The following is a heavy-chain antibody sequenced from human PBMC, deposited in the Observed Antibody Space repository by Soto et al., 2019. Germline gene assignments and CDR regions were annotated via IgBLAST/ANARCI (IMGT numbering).Heavy chain of an antibody. V-gene: IGHV3-33*01. CDR3: ARVNSGYENYYYYYYMDV. J-gene: IGHJ6*03. CDR1: GFTFSSYG. CDR2: IWYDGSNK. D-gene: IGHD5-12*01. Sequence: GGSLRLSCAASGFTFSSYGMHWVRQAPGKGLEWVAVIWYDGSNKYYADSVKGRFTISRDNSKNTLYLQMNSLRAEDTAVYYCARVNSGYENYYYYYYMDVWGKGTTVTVSS.